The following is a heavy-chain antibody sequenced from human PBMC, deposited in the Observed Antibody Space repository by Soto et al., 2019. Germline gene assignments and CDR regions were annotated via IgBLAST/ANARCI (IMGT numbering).Heavy chain of an antibody. CDR2: IYWDDDE. CDR1: GFSLSTRGVG. CDR3: AHRPRGYSYHFDY. V-gene: IGHV2-5*06. J-gene: IGHJ4*02. Sequence: QITLKESGPTLVKPTQTLTLTCTFSGFSLSTRGVGVGWIRQPPGKALEWLALIYWDDDEGYRPSLKSRLTITKDPSKTQVVLTITNMDPVDTATYYCAHRPRGYSYHFDYWGQGTLVTVSS. D-gene: IGHD5-18*01.